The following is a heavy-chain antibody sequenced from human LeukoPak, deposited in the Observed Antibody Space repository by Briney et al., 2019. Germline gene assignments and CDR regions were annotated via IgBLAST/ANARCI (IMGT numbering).Heavy chain of an antibody. CDR3: ARVQSVAAAWFDP. D-gene: IGHD6-13*01. J-gene: IGHJ5*02. Sequence: PGGSLRLSCAVSGFTFSGYYMSWVRQAPGKGLEWVSYISSSGSTIYYADSVKGRFTSSRDNAKNLLYLQMNSLRAEDTAVYYCARVQSVAAAWFDPWGQGTLVTVSS. V-gene: IGHV3-11*01. CDR1: GFTFSGYY. CDR2: ISSSGSTI.